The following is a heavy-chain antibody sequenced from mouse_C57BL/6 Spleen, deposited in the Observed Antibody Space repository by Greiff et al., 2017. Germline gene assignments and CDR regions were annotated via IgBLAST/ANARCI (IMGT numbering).Heavy chain of an antibody. CDR2: IDPENGDT. Sequence: EVKLQQSGAELVRPGASVKLSCTASGFNIKDDYMHWVKQRPEQGLEWIGWIDPENGDTEYASKFQGKATITADTSSNTAYLQLSSRTSEDTAVYYCTTWGTVVATRSDYWGQGTTRTVSS. CDR3: TTWGTVVATRSDY. J-gene: IGHJ2*01. V-gene: IGHV14-4*01. CDR1: GFNIKDDY. D-gene: IGHD1-1*01.